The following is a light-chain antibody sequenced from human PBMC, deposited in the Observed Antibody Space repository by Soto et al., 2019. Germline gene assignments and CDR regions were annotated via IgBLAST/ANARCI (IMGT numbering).Light chain of an antibody. V-gene: IGKV1-39*01. J-gene: IGKJ1*01. CDR1: QSISSY. CDR2: AAV. CDR3: QQTYSSPQWT. Sequence: DVQMTQSPFSLSAPVGDRVTITCRASQSISSYLNWYQQKPGKPPKLLIYAAVSLQSGIPSRFSAYGSGTDFTLTISSLQPEDFATYYCQQTYSSPQWTFGQGTKVDIK.